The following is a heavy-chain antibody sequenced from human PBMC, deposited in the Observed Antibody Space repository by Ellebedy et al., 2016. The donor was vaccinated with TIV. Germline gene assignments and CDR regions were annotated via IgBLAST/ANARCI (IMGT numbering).Heavy chain of an antibody. J-gene: IGHJ4*02. V-gene: IGHV3-33*06. D-gene: IGHD6-6*01. CDR2: IWYDGSNT. Sequence: GESLKISCAASGFTFSYYGMHWVRQAPGKGLEWVAVIWYDGSNTYYVDSVKGRFTISRDNSKNTLYLQMNSLRAEDTAVYYCANDSTATIAALDYWGQGALVTVSS. CDR3: ANDSTATIAALDY. CDR1: GFTFSYYG.